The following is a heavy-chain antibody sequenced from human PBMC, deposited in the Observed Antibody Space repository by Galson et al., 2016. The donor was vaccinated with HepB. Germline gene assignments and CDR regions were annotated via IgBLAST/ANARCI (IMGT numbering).Heavy chain of an antibody. CDR2: ISHDGNYK. CDR1: GFTFSSFG. CDR3: AKDPSRLLEAGRLDS. J-gene: IGHJ4*02. D-gene: IGHD6-19*01. V-gene: IGHV3-30*18. Sequence: SLRLSCAGSGFTFSSFGLHWVRRAPGKGLDWVAVISHDGNYKYYADSVKGRFTISRDNSKTTVYLQRNSLRAEDTAVYYCAKDPSRLLEAGRLDSWGRGTLVTVSS.